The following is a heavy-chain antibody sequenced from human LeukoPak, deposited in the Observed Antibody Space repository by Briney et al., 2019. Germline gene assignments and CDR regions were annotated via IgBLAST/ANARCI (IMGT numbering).Heavy chain of an antibody. D-gene: IGHD3-22*01. CDR2: INPNSGGT. CDR3: ARDLLDYYDSSGYH. V-gene: IGHV1-2*02. J-gene: IGHJ3*01. Sequence: ASVKVSCKASGYTFTSYYMHWVRQAPGQGHEWMGWINPNSGGTNYVQTFQGRVTMTRDTSISTAYMELSRLRSDDTAVYYCARDLLDYYDSSGYHWGQGIMVTVSS. CDR1: GYTFTSYY.